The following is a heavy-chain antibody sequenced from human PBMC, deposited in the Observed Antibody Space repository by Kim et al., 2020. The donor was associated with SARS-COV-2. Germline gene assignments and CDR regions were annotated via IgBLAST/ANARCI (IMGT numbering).Heavy chain of an antibody. V-gene: IGHV3-21*01. J-gene: IGHJ4*02. CDR3: ARDCPSQGYSYDY. Sequence: YADSVKGRFTISRDNAKNSLYLQMNSLRAEDTAVYYCARDCPSQGYSYDYWGQGTLVTVSS. D-gene: IGHD5-18*01.